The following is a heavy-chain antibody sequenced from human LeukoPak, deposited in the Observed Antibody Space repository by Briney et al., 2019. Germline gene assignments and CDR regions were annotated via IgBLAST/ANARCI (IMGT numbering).Heavy chain of an antibody. Sequence: SETLSPTCPVSGDSISNFYWSWIRQPPGKGLELIGYISHSGITNFNPSPKSRVTISVDPSKTQFSLRLTSMTAADTAAYYCARVSAAAADVWGQGTLVTVSS. V-gene: IGHV4-59*01. CDR1: GDSISNFY. D-gene: IGHD6-13*01. J-gene: IGHJ4*02. CDR3: ARVSAAAADV. CDR2: ISHSGIT.